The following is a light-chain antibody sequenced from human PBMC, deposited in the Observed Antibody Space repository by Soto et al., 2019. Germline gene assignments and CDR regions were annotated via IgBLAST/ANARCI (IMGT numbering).Light chain of an antibody. J-gene: IGKJ2*01. V-gene: IGKV1-39*01. Sequence: DIQMTQSPSSLSASVGDRGTISCRTSQTIDNYLNWYQQKPGKAPQLLISAASALQSGVPSRFSGSGSGTEFTLTISSLQPEEYATYYCHQTYNTLYTFGQGTKVEIK. CDR3: HQTYNTLYT. CDR2: AAS. CDR1: QTIDNY.